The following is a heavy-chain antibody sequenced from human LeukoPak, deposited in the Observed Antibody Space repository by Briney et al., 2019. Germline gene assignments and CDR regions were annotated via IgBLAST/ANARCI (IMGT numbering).Heavy chain of an antibody. Sequence: SETLSLTCAVSGGSITSYYWSWIRQPAGKGLEWIGRIYSSGSTNYNPSLKSRVTMSVDTSKNQFSLKVNSVTAADAAVYYCARANYYDSGGFFPYGLDVWGHGTTVTVSS. V-gene: IGHV4-4*07. CDR3: ARANYYDSGGFFPYGLDV. D-gene: IGHD3-22*01. CDR2: IYSSGST. J-gene: IGHJ6*02. CDR1: GGSITSYY.